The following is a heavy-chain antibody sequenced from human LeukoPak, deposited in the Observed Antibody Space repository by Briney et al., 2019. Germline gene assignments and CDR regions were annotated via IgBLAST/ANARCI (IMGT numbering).Heavy chain of an antibody. CDR2: IRSKAYGGTT. V-gene: IGHV3-49*05. CDR1: GFTFGDYA. Sequence: KTGGSLRLSCTASGFTFGDYAMSWFRQAPGKGLEWVGFIRSKAYGGTTEYAAAVKGRFTISRDDSKSIACLQMNCLKTEDTAVYYCTRDPYSSGWCDYWGQGTLVTVSS. D-gene: IGHD6-19*01. CDR3: TRDPYSSGWCDY. J-gene: IGHJ4*02.